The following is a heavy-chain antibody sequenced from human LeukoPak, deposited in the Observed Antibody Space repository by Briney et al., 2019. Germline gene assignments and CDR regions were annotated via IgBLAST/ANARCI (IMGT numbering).Heavy chain of an antibody. CDR1: GYTFTSYG. D-gene: IGHD3-10*01. J-gene: IGHJ4*02. Sequence: ASVKVSCKASGYTFTSYGISWVRQAPGQGLEWMGRIIPILGIANYAQKFQGRVTITADKSTSTAYMELSSLRSEDTAVYYCARNYYGSGSYLRYWGQGTLVTVSS. CDR2: IIPILGIA. V-gene: IGHV1-69*04. CDR3: ARNYYGSGSYLRY.